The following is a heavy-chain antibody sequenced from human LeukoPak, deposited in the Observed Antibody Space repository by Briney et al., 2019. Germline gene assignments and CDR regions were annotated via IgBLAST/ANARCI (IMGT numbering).Heavy chain of an antibody. V-gene: IGHV3-23*01. CDR1: GFTFSSYA. CDR3: AKGRGSGWNFDY. D-gene: IGHD6-19*01. Sequence: GGPLRLSCAASGFTFSSYAMSWVRQAPGKGLEWVSVISGSGGNTYFADSVKGRFTISRDNSKNTLYLQMNSLRAEDSAVYYCAKGRGSGWNFDYWGQGALVTVSS. CDR2: ISGSGGNT. J-gene: IGHJ4*02.